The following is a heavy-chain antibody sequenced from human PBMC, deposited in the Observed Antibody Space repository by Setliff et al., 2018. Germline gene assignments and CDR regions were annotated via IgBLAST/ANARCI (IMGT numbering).Heavy chain of an antibody. CDR3: ARILGYCSGGSCYVPY. CDR1: SGSISSSNYY. CDR2: IYYGGSA. Sequence: PSETLSLTCTVSSGSISSSNYYWGWIRQPPGKGLEWIGNIYYGGSAYYNPSLKSRVTISVDTSKNQFSLKLSSVTAADTAMYYCARILGYCSGGSCYVPYWGQGTLVTVSS. V-gene: IGHV4-39*07. D-gene: IGHD2-15*01. J-gene: IGHJ4*02.